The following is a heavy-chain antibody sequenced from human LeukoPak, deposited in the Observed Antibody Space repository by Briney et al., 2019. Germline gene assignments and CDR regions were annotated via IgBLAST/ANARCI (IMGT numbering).Heavy chain of an antibody. CDR1: GFNFHRYT. V-gene: IGHV3-43*01. D-gene: IGHD3-10*02. CDR3: AKELDTMSFDY. J-gene: IGHJ4*02. Sequence: PGGSLRLSCATSGFNFHRYTIHWVRQAPGKGLEWVSLAGWAGGTTYYSDSVRGRFTISRDSGRNSVYLQMNSLTTDDTAFYFCAKELDTMSFDYWGQGALVTVSS. CDR2: AGWAGGTT.